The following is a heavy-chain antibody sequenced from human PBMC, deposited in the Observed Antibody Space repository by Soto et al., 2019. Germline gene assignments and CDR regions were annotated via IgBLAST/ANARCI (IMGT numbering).Heavy chain of an antibody. CDR3: ARRRGDPYYYYMDV. Sequence: QVQLVQSGAEVKKPGSSVKVSCKASGVTFSSYTISWVRQAPGQGLEWMGRIIPILGIANYAQKFQGRVTITADKSTSTAYMELSSLRSEDTAVYYCARRRGDPYYYYMDVWGKGTTVTVSS. CDR2: IIPILGIA. V-gene: IGHV1-69*02. J-gene: IGHJ6*03. CDR1: GVTFSSYT. D-gene: IGHD3-16*01.